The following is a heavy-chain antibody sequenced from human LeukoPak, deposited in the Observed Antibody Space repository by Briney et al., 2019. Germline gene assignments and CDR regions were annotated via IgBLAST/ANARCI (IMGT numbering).Heavy chain of an antibody. Sequence: GGSLRLSCAASGFTFSSYGMHLVRQAPGKGLEWVAVIWYDGSNKYYADSVKGRFTISRDNSKNTLYLQMSSLRAEDTAVYYCASQTMIVVYWGQGTLVTVSS. CDR3: ASQTMIVVY. CDR1: GFTFSSYG. D-gene: IGHD3-22*01. J-gene: IGHJ4*02. V-gene: IGHV3-33*01. CDR2: IWYDGSNK.